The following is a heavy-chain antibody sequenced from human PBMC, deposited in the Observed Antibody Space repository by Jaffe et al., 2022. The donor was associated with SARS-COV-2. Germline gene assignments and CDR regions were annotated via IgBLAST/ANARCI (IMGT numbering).Heavy chain of an antibody. V-gene: IGHV3-23*01. CDR3: AKTTTTVVTPHYYYGMDV. J-gene: IGHJ6*02. CDR1: GFTFSSYA. CDR2: ISGSGGST. D-gene: IGHD4-17*01. Sequence: EVQLLESGGGLVQPGGSLRLSCAASGFTFSSYAMSWVRQAPGKGLEWVSAISGSGGSTYYADSVKGRFTISRDNSKNTLYLQMNSLRAEDTAVYYCAKTTTTVVTPHYYYGMDVWGQGTTVTVSS.